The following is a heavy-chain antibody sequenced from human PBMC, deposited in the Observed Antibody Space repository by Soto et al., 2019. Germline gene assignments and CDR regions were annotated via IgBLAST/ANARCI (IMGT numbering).Heavy chain of an antibody. D-gene: IGHD1-26*01. CDR2: IYYSGST. CDR1: GGSISSGDYY. J-gene: IGHJ4*02. V-gene: IGHV4-30-4*01. Sequence: PSENLSLTCTVSGGSISSGDYYWSWIRQPPGKGLEWIGYIYYSGSTYYNPSLKSRVTISVDTSKNQFSLKLSSVTAADTAVYYCARHLGGGSYFDYLGQGTLVTVSS. CDR3: ARHLGGGSYFDY.